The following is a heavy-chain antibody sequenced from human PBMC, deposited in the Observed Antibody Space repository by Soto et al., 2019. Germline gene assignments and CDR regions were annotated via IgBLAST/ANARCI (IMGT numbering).Heavy chain of an antibody. D-gene: IGHD1-1*01. V-gene: IGHV1-69*13. Sequence: ASVKVSCKASGGTFSSYAISWVRQAPGQGLEWMGGIIPIFGTANYAQKFQGRVTITADESTSTAYMELSSLRSEDTAVYYCARNWNDDYYYYGMDVWGQGTTVTAP. CDR1: GGTFSSYA. J-gene: IGHJ6*02. CDR3: ARNWNDDYYYYGMDV. CDR2: IIPIFGTA.